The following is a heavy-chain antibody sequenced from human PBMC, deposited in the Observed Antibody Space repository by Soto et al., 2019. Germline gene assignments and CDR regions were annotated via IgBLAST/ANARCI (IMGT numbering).Heavy chain of an antibody. CDR2: IYTSGST. V-gene: IGHV4-4*07. CDR1: GGSISSYY. D-gene: IGHD6-19*01. J-gene: IGHJ3*02. CDR3: ARESYSSGWTDIDAFGI. Sequence: SETLSLTCTVSGGSISSYYWSWIRHPAGKGLEWIGRIYTSGSTNYNASLKSRVTMSVDTSKNQFSLKLSSVTAADTAVYYCARESYSSGWTDIDAFGIRGQGTMVTVSS.